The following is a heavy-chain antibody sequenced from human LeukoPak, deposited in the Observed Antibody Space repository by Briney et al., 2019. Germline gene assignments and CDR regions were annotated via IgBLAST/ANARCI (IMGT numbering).Heavy chain of an antibody. Sequence: PSETLSLTCSVSGGSIPGYNWSWIRQPAGKGLEWIGRIYSSGSTNYNPSLKSRVTISVDTSKNQFSLKLSSVTAADTAVYYCASARDFGWEGMWNWGQGTLVTVSS. CDR2: IYSSGST. V-gene: IGHV4-4*07. D-gene: IGHD6-19*01. CDR3: ASARDFGWEGMWN. J-gene: IGHJ4*02. CDR1: GGSIPGYN.